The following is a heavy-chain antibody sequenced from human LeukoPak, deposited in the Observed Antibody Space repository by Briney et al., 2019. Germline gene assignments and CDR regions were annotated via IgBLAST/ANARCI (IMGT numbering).Heavy chain of an antibody. CDR2: IIPIFGTA. CDR1: GGTFSSYA. V-gene: IGHV1-69*06. Sequence: SVKVSCKASGGTFSSYAISWVRQAPGQGLEWMGRIIPIFGTANYAQKFQGRATITADKSTSTAYMELSSLRSEDTAVYYCARKDGSADDWFDPWGQGTLVTVYS. J-gene: IGHJ5*02. CDR3: ARKDGSADDWFDP. D-gene: IGHD1-26*01.